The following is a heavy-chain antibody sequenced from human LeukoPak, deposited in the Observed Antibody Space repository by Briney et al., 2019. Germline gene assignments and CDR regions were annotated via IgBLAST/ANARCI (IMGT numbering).Heavy chain of an antibody. CDR3: ATDLYNWKRAFDP. J-gene: IGHJ5*02. V-gene: IGHV1-24*01. Sequence: ASVKVSCKVSGYTLTELSMHWGRQAPGKGLEWRGGFDLEDGETINAQKFQGRVTKTEDTSTDTAYMGLSSLRSEDTAVYYCATDLYNWKRAFDPWGQGTLVTVSS. CDR2: FDLEDGET. CDR1: GYTLTELS. D-gene: IGHD1-1*01.